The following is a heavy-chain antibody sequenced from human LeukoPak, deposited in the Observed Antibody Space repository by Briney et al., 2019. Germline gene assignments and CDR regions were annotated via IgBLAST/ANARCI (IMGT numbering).Heavy chain of an antibody. V-gene: IGHV1-24*01. D-gene: IGHD3-10*01. CDR3: ATGITMVRGEYYYYGMDV. J-gene: IGHJ6*02. CDR2: FDPEDGET. CDR1: GYTLTELS. Sequence: ASVKASCKVSGYTLTELSMHWVRQAPGKGLEWMGGFDPEDGETIYAQKFQGRVTMTEDTSTDTAYMELSSLRSEDTAVYYCATGITMVRGEYYYYGMDVWGQGTTVTVSS.